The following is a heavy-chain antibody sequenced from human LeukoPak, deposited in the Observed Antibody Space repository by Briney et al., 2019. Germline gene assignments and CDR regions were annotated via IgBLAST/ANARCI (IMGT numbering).Heavy chain of an antibody. J-gene: IGHJ4*02. V-gene: IGHV4-30-2*01. CDR3: ARDYDSSGYYLDY. CDR1: GGSISSGGYY. CDR2: ICHSGST. D-gene: IGHD3-22*01. Sequence: SETLSLTCTVSGGSISSGGYYWSWIRQPPGKGLEWIGYICHSGSTYYNPSLKSRVTISVDRSKNQFSLKLSSVTAADTAVYYCARDYDSSGYYLDYWGQGTLVTVSS.